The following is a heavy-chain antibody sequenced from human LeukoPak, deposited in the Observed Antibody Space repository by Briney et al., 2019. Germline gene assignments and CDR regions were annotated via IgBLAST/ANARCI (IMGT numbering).Heavy chain of an antibody. Sequence: GGSLRLSCAASGFTFSSYSMNWVRQAPGKGLEWVSSISSSSSYIYYADSVKGRFTISRDNAKNSLYLQMNSLRAEDTAVYYCARGAEDSSSWYRRGWFDPWGQGTLVTVSS. D-gene: IGHD6-13*01. J-gene: IGHJ5*02. CDR1: GFTFSSYS. V-gene: IGHV3-21*01. CDR3: ARGAEDSSSWYRRGWFDP. CDR2: ISSSSSYI.